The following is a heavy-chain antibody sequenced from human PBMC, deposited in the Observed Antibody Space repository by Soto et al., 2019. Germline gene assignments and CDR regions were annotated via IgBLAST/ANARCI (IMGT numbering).Heavy chain of an antibody. J-gene: IGHJ4*02. CDR3: ARDVAVAGLDY. V-gene: IGHV4-59*01. D-gene: IGHD6-19*01. CDR1: GGSIIRYY. CDR2: IYYSGST. Sequence: SETLSLTCTVSGGSIIRYYWSWIRQPPGKGLEWIGYIYYSGSTNYNPSLKSRVTISVDTSKNQFSLKLSSVTAADTAVYYCARDVAVAGLDYWGQGTLVTVSS.